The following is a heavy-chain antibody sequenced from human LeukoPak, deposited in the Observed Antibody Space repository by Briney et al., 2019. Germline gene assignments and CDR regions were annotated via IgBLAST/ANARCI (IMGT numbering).Heavy chain of an antibody. V-gene: IGHV4-31*03. Sequence: SETLSLTCTVSGGSISSGDYYWSWIRQHPGKGLEWIGYIYHSGSTYYNPSLKSRLIISVDTSKDRFSLRLSSVTAADTAVYYCARGASTVTTFLDSWGQGTLVTVSS. CDR3: ARGASTVTTFLDS. D-gene: IGHD4-17*01. CDR1: GGSISSGDYY. J-gene: IGHJ4*02. CDR2: IYHSGST.